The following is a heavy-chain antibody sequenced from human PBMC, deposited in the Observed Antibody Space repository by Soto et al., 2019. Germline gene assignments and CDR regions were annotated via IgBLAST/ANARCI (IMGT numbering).Heavy chain of an antibody. Sequence: PGGSLRLSCAASGFTFTTHWMHWVRQAPGKGLAWVARINGDGSETTYADSVKGRLTIFRDNAKNILYLQLNNLRVEDTAVYYCEAESAYDGTVAGDYWGQGTLVTVSS. CDR3: EAESAYDGTVAGDY. J-gene: IGHJ4*02. D-gene: IGHD3-22*01. CDR2: INGDGSET. V-gene: IGHV3-74*01. CDR1: GFTFTTHW.